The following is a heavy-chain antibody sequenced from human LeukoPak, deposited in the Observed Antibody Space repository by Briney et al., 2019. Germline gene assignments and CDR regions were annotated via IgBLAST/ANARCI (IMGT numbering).Heavy chain of an antibody. CDR3: ARGVPTMILVGDY. CDR2: ISYDGSNK. Sequence: GRSLRLSCAASGFTFSSYAMHWVRQAPGKGLEWVAVISYDGSNKYYADSVKGRFTISRDNSKNTLYLQMNSLRAEDTAMYYCARGVPTMILVGDYWGQGILVTVSS. CDR1: GFTFSSYA. J-gene: IGHJ4*02. V-gene: IGHV3-30-3*01. D-gene: IGHD3-22*01.